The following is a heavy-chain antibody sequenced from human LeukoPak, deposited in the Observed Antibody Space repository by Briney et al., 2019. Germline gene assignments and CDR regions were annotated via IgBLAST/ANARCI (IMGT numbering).Heavy chain of an antibody. CDR2: ISSSSSTI. D-gene: IGHD6-13*01. V-gene: IGHV3-48*04. CDR1: GFTFNSYT. CDR3: ARGVYGSSRHWFDP. J-gene: IGHJ5*02. Sequence: PGGSLRLSCTASGFTFNSYTMHWVRQAPGKGLEWVSYISSSSSTIYYADSVKGRFTISRDNAKNSLYLQMNSLRAEDTAVYYCARGVYGSSRHWFDPWGQGTLVTVSS.